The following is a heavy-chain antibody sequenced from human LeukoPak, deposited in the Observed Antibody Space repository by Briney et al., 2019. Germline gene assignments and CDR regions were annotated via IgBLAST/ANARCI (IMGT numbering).Heavy chain of an antibody. CDR3: ARVNRFYVITHTTGYDI. CDR2: INPHSGGT. J-gene: IGHJ3*02. Sequence: ASVKVSCKASGYNYRDYYIHWVRHAPGQGLEWMGWINPHSGGTRYAPKFQGRVTMSSDTAINTAYMELRRLRSDDTAVFYCARVNRFYVITHTTGYDIWGQGTRVTVSS. D-gene: IGHD2/OR15-2a*01. V-gene: IGHV1-2*02. CDR1: GYNYRDYY.